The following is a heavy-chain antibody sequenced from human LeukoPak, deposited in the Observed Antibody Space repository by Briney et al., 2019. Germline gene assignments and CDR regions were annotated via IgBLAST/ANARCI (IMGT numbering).Heavy chain of an antibody. CDR1: GGSFSGYY. J-gene: IGHJ5*02. CDR2: INHSGST. V-gene: IGHV4-34*09. CDR3: ARVRYSYVAWFDP. D-gene: IGHD5-18*01. Sequence: PSETLSLTCAVYGGSFSGYYWSWIRQPPGKGLEWIGEINHSGSTYYNPSLKSRVTISVDTSKNQFSLKLSSVTAADTAVYYCARVRYSYVAWFDPWGQGTLVTVSS.